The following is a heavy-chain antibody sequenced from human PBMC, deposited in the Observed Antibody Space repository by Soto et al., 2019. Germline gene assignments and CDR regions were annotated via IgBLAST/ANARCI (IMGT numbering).Heavy chain of an antibody. CDR1: GGSISSGGYY. CDR3: GREVTRDWYFDL. D-gene: IGHD2-21*02. J-gene: IGHJ2*01. Sequence: QVQLQESGPGLVKPSQTLSLTCTVSGGSISSGGYYWSWIRQHPGKGLEWIGYIYYSGSTYYNPSLQSRVTISVDTSKNQFSLKLSSVTAADTAVYYCGREVTRDWYFDLWGRGTLVTVSS. V-gene: IGHV4-31*03. CDR2: IYYSGST.